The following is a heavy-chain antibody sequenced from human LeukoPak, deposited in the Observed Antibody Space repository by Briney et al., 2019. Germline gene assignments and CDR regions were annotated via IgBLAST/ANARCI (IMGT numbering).Heavy chain of an antibody. CDR2: IYYSGST. V-gene: IGHV4-59*08. CDR1: GGSITNYY. Sequence: PSETLSLTCTVSGGSITNYYWSWIRQPLGKGLEWNGYIYYSGSTNYNPSLKSRVSILVDTSKNQFSLRLTSVTAADTAVYYCARQKYSGSYYFDYWGQGTLVTVSS. CDR3: ARQKYSGSYYFDY. D-gene: IGHD1-26*01. J-gene: IGHJ4*02.